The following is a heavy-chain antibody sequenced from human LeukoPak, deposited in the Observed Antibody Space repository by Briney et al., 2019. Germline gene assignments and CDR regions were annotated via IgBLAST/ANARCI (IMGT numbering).Heavy chain of an antibody. CDR1: GGSFSGYY. V-gene: IGHV4-34*01. J-gene: IGHJ4*02. Sequence: SSETLSLTCAVYGGSFSGYYWSWIRQPPGKGLEWVGEINHSGSTNYNLSLKSRVTISVDTSKNQFSLKLSSVTAADTAVYYCARRRGAYYRPFDYWGQGTLVTVSS. D-gene: IGHD1-26*01. CDR3: ARRRGAYYRPFDY. CDR2: INHSGST.